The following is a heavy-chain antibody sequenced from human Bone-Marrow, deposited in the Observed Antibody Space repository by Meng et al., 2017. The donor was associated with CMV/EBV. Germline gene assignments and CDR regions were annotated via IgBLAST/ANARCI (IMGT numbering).Heavy chain of an antibody. V-gene: IGHV4-34*01. CDR1: GGSFSGYY. D-gene: IGHD6-13*01. CDR3: ARQITTAGTPLDY. Sequence: SETLSLTCAVYGGSFSGYYWSWIRQPPGKGLEWIGEINHSGNTNYNPSLKSRVTISVDTSKNQFSLKLSSVTAADTAAYYCARQITTAGTPLDYWGQGTLVTVSS. CDR2: INHSGNT. J-gene: IGHJ4*02.